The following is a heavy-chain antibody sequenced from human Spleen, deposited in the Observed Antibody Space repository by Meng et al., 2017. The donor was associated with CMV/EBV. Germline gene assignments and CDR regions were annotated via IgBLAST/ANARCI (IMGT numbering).Heavy chain of an antibody. CDR3: STDRGYFQH. V-gene: IGHV3-53*01. CDR2: IYSTGST. Sequence: GGSLRLSCAVSGFIVSSNYMNWVRQAPGKGLESVSVIYSTGSTYYADSVKGRFTMSRDNSKNTLYLQMNSLRAEDTAVYYWSTDRGYFQHWGQGTLVTVSS. J-gene: IGHJ1*01. CDR1: GFIVSSNY.